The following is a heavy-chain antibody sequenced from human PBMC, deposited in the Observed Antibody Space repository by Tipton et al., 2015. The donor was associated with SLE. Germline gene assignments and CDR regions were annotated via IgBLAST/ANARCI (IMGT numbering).Heavy chain of an antibody. Sequence: SLRLSCTASGFTFGDYAMSWFRQAPGKGLEWVGFIRSKAYGGTTEYAASVKGRFTISRDDSKSIAYLQMTSLKTEDPAVYYCTRDLDYYDSSCYDYHYGMDVWGQGTTVTVSS. CDR3: TRDLDYYDSSCYDYHYGMDV. CDR2: IRSKAYGGTT. CDR1: GFTFGDYA. V-gene: IGHV3-49*03. J-gene: IGHJ6*02. D-gene: IGHD3-22*01.